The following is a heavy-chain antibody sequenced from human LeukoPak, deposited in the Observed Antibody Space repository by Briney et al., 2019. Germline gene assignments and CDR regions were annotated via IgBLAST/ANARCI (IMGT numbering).Heavy chain of an antibody. Sequence: GGSLRLSCAASGCTFSSYWMSWVRQAPGKGLELVANIKQDGSEKYYVDSVKGRFTISRDNAKNSLYLQMNSLRAEDTAVYYCARVGCSSTSCPYYYYYGMDVWGQGTTVTVSS. CDR1: GCTFSSYW. V-gene: IGHV3-7*05. D-gene: IGHD2-2*01. CDR2: IKQDGSEK. CDR3: ARVGCSSTSCPYYYYYGMDV. J-gene: IGHJ6*02.